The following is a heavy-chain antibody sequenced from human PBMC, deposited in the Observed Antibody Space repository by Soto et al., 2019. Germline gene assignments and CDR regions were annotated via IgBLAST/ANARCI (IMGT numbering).Heavy chain of an antibody. J-gene: IGHJ6*03. CDR2: IYYSGGT. CDR1: GGSISSGGYY. Sequence: KSSETLSLTCTVSGGSISSGGYYWSWIRQHPGKGLEWIGYIYYSGGTYYNPSLKSRVTISVDTSKNQFSLKLSSVTAADTAVYYCARVRGPDRYYYYYMDVWGKGTTVTVSS. D-gene: IGHD3-10*01. CDR3: ARVRGPDRYYYYYMDV. V-gene: IGHV4-31*03.